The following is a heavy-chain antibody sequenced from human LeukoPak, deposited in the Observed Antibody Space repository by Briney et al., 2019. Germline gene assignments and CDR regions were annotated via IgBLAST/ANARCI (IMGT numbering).Heavy chain of an antibody. J-gene: IGHJ6*02. Sequence: ASETLSLTCTVSGGSISSYYWSWIRQPPGKGLEWIGYIYYSGSTNYNPSLKSRDTISVDTSKNQFSLKLSSVTAADTAVYYCARHTDYDYYYGMDVWGQGTTVTVSS. CDR2: IYYSGST. CDR1: GGSISSYY. CDR3: ARHTDYDYYYGMDV. V-gene: IGHV4-59*08.